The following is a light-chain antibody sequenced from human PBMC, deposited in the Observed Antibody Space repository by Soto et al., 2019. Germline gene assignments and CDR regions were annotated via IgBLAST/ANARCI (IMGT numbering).Light chain of an antibody. CDR1: QSISSW. V-gene: IGKV1-5*01. CDR3: QQYNSYPYT. Sequence: DIQMTQSPSTLSASVGDRVTITCRASQSISSWLAWYQQKPGKAPKLLIYDASNLESGVPSRFSGSESGTEFTLTISSLQPDDFATYYCQQYNSYPYTFGQGTKLEIK. CDR2: DAS. J-gene: IGKJ2*01.